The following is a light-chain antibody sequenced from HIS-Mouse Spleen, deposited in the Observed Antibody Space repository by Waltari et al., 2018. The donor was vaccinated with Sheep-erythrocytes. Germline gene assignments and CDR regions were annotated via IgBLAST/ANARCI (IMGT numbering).Light chain of an antibody. Sequence: QSALTQPASVSGSHGQSITISCTGTSSDVGCYNYFSRYQQHPGKAPKLMIYEVSNRPSGVSNRFSGSKSGNTASLTISGLQAEDEADYYCSSYTSSSTWVFGGGTKLTVL. CDR3: SSYTSSSTWV. CDR1: SSDVGCYNY. CDR2: EVS. J-gene: IGLJ3*02. V-gene: IGLV2-14*01.